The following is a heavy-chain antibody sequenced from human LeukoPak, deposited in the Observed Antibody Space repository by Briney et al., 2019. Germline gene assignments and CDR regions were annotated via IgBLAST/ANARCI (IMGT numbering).Heavy chain of an antibody. CDR3: ARAPYSSSWYFDY. CDR1: GFTVSSSY. V-gene: IGHV3-66*01. CDR2: IYSGGST. Sequence: PGGSQRLSCAASGFTVSSSYMTWVRQAPGKGLEWVSVIYSGGSTHYAGSVKGRFTISRDNSKNTVYLQMNSLRAEDTAVYYCARAPYSSSWYFDYWGQGTLVTVSS. D-gene: IGHD6-13*01. J-gene: IGHJ4*02.